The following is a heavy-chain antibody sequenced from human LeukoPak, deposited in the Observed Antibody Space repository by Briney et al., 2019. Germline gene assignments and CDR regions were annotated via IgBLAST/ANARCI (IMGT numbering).Heavy chain of an antibody. J-gene: IGHJ5*02. D-gene: IGHD6-13*01. CDR3: ARSSWYESNWFDP. V-gene: IGHV5-51*01. CDR1: GYSFTSYW. CDR2: IYPGDSDT. Sequence: GESLKISCKGSGYSFTSYWIGWVRQVPGKGLEGMGIIYPGDSDTRYSPSFQGQVTISADKSISTAYLQWSSLKASDTAMYYCARSSWYESNWFDPWGQGTLVTVSS.